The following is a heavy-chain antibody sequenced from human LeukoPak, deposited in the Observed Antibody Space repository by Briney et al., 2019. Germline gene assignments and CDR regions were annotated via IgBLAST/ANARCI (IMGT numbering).Heavy chain of an antibody. CDR3: AKGDIVATSLFDH. CDR1: GFTVSSNY. V-gene: IGHV3-23*01. D-gene: IGHD5-12*01. Sequence: GGSLRLSCAASGFTVSSNYMSWVRQAPGKGLEWVSGIRGIGGTTYYADSVKGRFTISRDKSKNTLYLQMNTLRVDDAAVYFCAKGDIVATSLFDHWGQGTPVTVSS. J-gene: IGHJ4*02. CDR2: IRGIGGTT.